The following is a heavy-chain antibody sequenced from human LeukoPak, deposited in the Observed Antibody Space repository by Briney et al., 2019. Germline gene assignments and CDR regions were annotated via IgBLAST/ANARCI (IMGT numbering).Heavy chain of an antibody. J-gene: IGHJ5*02. D-gene: IGHD3-10*01. CDR2: IDPSDSYT. V-gene: IGHV5-10-1*01. CDR1: GYSFTSYW. CDR3: APHRGGLEDLTFDP. Sequence: GESLRISRKGSGYSFTSYWISWVRQMPGKGLEWMGRIDPSDSYTNYSPSFQGHVTISADKSICTAYLQWSSLKASDTAMYYCAPHRGGLEDLTFDPWGQGTLVTVSS.